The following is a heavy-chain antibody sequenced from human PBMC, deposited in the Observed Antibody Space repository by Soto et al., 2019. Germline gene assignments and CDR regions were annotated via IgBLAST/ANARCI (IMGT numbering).Heavy chain of an antibody. CDR2: ISAYDGNT. V-gene: IGHV1-18*01. D-gene: IGHD3-3*01. CDR3: ARDQTIFGGPPGY. J-gene: IGHJ4*02. Sequence: ASVKVSCKASGYTFTSYGITWVRQAPGQGLEWLGWISAYDGNTKDTQKFQGRVTMTTDPSTNTAYMDLRSLRSDDTAVYYCARDQTIFGGPPGYWGQGTLVTVSS. CDR1: GYTFTSYG.